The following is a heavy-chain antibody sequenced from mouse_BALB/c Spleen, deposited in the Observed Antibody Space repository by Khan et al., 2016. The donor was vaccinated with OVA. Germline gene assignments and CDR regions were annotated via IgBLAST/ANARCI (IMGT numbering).Heavy chain of an antibody. CDR3: ARGGNYETGTMDY. CDR2: INPYNGAT. J-gene: IGHJ4*01. V-gene: IGHV1-31*01. Sequence: VQLQQPGPELVKPGTSVKISCNTSGYSFTGYYMHWVKQSHVKSLEWIGRINPYNGATSYNLNFKDKTSLSVDKSSSTAYMELHSLTSEDSAVYYCARGGNYETGTMDYWGQGTSVTVSS. CDR1: GYSFTGYY. D-gene: IGHD2-1*01.